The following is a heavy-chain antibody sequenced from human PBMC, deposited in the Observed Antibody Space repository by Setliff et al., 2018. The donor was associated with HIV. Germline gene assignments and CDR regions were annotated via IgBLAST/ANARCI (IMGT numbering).Heavy chain of an antibody. D-gene: IGHD3-22*01. J-gene: IGHJ3*02. V-gene: IGHV1-2*06. CDR3: ARDGYYDSSGYSAFDI. CDR1: GYTFTDYY. CDR2: INPNNGGT. Sequence: GASVKVSCKASGYTFTDYYIHWVRQAPGQGLEWMGRINPNNGGTNYAQKFQGRVTMTRDTSISTAYMELSRLRSDDTAVYYCARDGYYDSSGYSAFDIWAKGQWSPSPQ.